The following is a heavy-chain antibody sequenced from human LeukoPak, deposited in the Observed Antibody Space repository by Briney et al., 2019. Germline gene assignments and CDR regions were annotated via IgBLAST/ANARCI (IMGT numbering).Heavy chain of an antibody. CDR3: AGGTMYSSGWYFDY. CDR2: INHSGST. D-gene: IGHD6-19*01. J-gene: IGHJ4*02. CDR1: GGSFSGYY. V-gene: IGHV4-34*01. Sequence: PSETLSLTCAVYGGSFSGYYWSWIRQPPGKGLEWIGEINHSGSTNYNPSLKSRVTISVDTSKNQFSLKLSSVTAADTAVYYCAGGTMYSSGWYFDYWGQGTLVTVSS.